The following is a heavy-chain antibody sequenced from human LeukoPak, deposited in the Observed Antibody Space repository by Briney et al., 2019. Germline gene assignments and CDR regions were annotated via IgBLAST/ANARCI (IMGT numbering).Heavy chain of an antibody. J-gene: IGHJ6*03. CDR2: INWNGVSA. CDR1: GFKFDAYG. V-gene: IGHV3-20*04. Sequence: GGSLRLPCAGSGFKFDAYGMSGVRQAPGKGLEGVAGINWNGVSAGYADSVKGRFIISRDNSKNSLFLEMDNLIVEDTALYYCVRGKWEKYLEDYYYYMDVWGNGTMVTVSS. CDR3: VRGKWEKYLEDYYYYMDV. D-gene: IGHD1-26*01.